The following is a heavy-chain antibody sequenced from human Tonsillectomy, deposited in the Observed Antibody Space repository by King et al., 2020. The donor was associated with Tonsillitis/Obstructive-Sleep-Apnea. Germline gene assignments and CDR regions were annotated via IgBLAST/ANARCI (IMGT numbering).Heavy chain of an antibody. J-gene: IGHJ4*02. CDR3: AAQRQYHCSCTSCSYPFDY. D-gene: IGHD2-2*01. CDR1: GYTFSSYA. V-gene: IGHV1-18*01. CDR2: ISTYNGNT. Sequence: QLVQSGAEVKKPGASVKVSCKTSGYTFSSYAITWVRQAPGQGLEWMGWISTYNGNTDYAQKFQGRVTMTTDTSTTTAYMELRSLRSDDAAVYYCAAQRQYHCSCTSCSYPFDYWGQGTLVTVAS.